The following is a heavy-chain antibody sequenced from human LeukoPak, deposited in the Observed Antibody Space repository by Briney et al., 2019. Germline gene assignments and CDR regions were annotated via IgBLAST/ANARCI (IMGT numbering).Heavy chain of an antibody. CDR1: GYTFTGYY. Sequence: ASVKVSCKASGYTFTGYYMHWVRQAPGQGPEWMGWINPKSGVTNYAQKFQGKVTMTSDTSISTAYMNFSRLRSDDTAMYYCARDLGVAVRPFSLFYWGQGTLVTVSS. D-gene: IGHD6-6*01. CDR2: INPKSGVT. J-gene: IGHJ4*02. V-gene: IGHV1-2*02. CDR3: ARDLGVAVRPFSLFY.